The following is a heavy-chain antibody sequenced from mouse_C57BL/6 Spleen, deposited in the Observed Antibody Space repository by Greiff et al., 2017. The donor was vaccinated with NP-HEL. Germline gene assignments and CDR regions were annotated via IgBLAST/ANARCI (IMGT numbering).Heavy chain of an antibody. CDR2: IYPGSGST. CDR3: AREGALRGYFDY. Sequence: VQLQQSGAELVKPGASVKMSCKASGYTFTSYWITWVKQRPGQGLEWIGDIYPGSGSTNYNEKFKSKATLTVDTSSSTAYMQLSSLTSEDSAVYYCAREGALRGYFDYWGQGTTLTVSS. CDR1: GYTFTSYW. D-gene: IGHD2-12*01. J-gene: IGHJ2*01. V-gene: IGHV1-55*01.